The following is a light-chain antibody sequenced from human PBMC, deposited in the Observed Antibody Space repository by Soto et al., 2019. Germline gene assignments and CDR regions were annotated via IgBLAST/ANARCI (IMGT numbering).Light chain of an antibody. Sequence: IQLTQSPSSLSASVGDRVTITCRASQGISSYLAWYQQKPGKAPKLLIYAASRLQSGVPSRFSGSGSGTDFTLTITTLQPEDFATYYCQQSYTTPWTFGQGTKVDIK. CDR2: AAS. CDR1: QGISSY. V-gene: IGKV1-39*01. CDR3: QQSYTTPWT. J-gene: IGKJ1*01.